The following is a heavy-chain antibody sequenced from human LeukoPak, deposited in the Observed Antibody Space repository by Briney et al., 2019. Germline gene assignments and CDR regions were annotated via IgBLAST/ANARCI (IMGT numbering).Heavy chain of an antibody. V-gene: IGHV4-38-2*01. CDR3: ARPGVGATSGNDAFDT. D-gene: IGHD1-26*01. CDR1: GYSM. Sequence: SETLSLTCVVSGYSMGWIRQPPGEGLEWIGNIYQSRNTYYNPSLKSRVTISVDTSKNQFSLRLSSVTAADTAMYYCARPGVGATSGNDAFDTWGQGTIVTVSS. J-gene: IGHJ3*02. CDR2: IYQSRNT.